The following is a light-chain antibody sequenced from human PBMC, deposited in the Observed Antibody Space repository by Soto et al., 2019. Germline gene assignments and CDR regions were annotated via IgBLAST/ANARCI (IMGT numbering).Light chain of an antibody. CDR1: QSVGTY. Sequence: EIVMTQSPATLSVSPGERATLSCRATQSVGTYLAWYQQKPGQAPRILIYGASTRAAGISPRFSGDGSGTEFTLTISSLQSEDFAVYHCQQYNDWPRTFGQGTKVGIK. CDR3: QQYNDWPRT. J-gene: IGKJ1*01. V-gene: IGKV3-15*01. CDR2: GAS.